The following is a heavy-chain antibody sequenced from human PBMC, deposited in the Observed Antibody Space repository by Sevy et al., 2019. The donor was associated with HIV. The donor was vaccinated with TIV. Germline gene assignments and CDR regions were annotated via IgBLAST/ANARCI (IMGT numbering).Heavy chain of an antibody. J-gene: IGHJ4*02. CDR1: GFIVSSNY. V-gene: IGHV3-53*01. Sequence: GGSLRLSCVVSGFIVSSNYMTWVRQAPGKGLEWVSVIYSAGTTYYRDSVKGRFTISRDNSINTLYLQMNSLRAEDTAVYYCAGWVQGGGAFDYWGQGALVTVSS. CDR3: AGWVQGGGAFDY. D-gene: IGHD1-1*01. CDR2: IYSAGTT.